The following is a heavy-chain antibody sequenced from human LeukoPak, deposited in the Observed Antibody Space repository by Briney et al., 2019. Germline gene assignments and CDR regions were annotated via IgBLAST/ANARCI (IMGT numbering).Heavy chain of an antibody. Sequence: ASVKVSCKASAYTFTGYYMHWVRQAPGQGLEWMGWIYPNSGGTNYAQKFQGRVTMTRDTSISTAYMELSRLRSDDTAVYYCARELVATIIEYAFDIWGQGTMVTVSS. D-gene: IGHD5-24*01. CDR1: AYTFTGYY. CDR2: IYPNSGGT. CDR3: ARELVATIIEYAFDI. V-gene: IGHV1-2*02. J-gene: IGHJ3*02.